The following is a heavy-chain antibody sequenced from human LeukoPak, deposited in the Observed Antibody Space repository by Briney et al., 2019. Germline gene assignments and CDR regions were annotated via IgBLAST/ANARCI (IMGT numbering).Heavy chain of an antibody. V-gene: IGHV1-18*01. CDR2: ISAYNGNT. J-gene: IGHJ6*03. CDR3: ARSVRIVVVPDSGYYYYMDV. CDR1: GYTFTNYG. D-gene: IGHD2-2*01. Sequence: ASVKVSCKASGYTFTNYGISWVRQAPGQGLEWMGWISAYNGNTIYAQELQGRVTMTSDTSTSTAYMDLRSLRSDDTAMYYCARSVRIVVVPDSGYYYYMDVWGKGTTVTVSS.